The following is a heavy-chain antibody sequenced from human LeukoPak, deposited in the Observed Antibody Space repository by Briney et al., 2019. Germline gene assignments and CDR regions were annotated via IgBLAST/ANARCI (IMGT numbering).Heavy chain of an antibody. Sequence: GGSLRLSCAAYGFTFSSYWMNWARQAPGKGLEWVASINHNGNVNYYVDSVKGRFTISRDNAKNSLYLQMSNLRAEDTAVYFCARGGGLDVWGQGATVTVSS. CDR3: ARGGGLDV. CDR2: INHNGNVN. D-gene: IGHD3-16*01. V-gene: IGHV3-7*03. CDR1: GFTFSSYW. J-gene: IGHJ6*02.